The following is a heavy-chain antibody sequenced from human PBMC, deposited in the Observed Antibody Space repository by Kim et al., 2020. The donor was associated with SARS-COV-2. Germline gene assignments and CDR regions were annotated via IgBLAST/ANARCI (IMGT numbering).Heavy chain of an antibody. CDR1: GFTFSNYW. D-gene: IGHD6-6*01. J-gene: IGHJ4*02. Sequence: GGSLRLSCAASGFTFSNYWMHWVRQAPGKGLVWVSRINPDGSDTAYADSVRGRFTISRDNAKNTLYLQMNSLRAEDTAVYYCAGFLFSSSSAYWGQGALVSVSS. V-gene: IGHV3-74*01. CDR2: INPDGSDT. CDR3: AGFLFSSSSAY.